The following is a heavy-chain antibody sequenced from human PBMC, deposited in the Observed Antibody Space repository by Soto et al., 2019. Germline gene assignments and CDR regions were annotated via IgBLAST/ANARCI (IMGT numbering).Heavy chain of an antibody. J-gene: IGHJ5*01. CDR3: STRAYDTNGYYRFDP. D-gene: IGHD3-22*01. CDR1: GGSFSGHS. CDR2: INHSGRV. V-gene: IGHV4-34*01. Sequence: SETLSLTCAIYGGSFSGHSWTWIRQSPGKGLEWIGDINHSGRVNYSPSLKSRVTISLDTSKNQFSLTLSAVTAADTAMYYCSTRAYDTNGYYRFDPWGQGTLVTVSS.